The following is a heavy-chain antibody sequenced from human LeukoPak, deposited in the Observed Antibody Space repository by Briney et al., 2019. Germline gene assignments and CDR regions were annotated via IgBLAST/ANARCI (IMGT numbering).Heavy chain of an antibody. CDR1: GFTFSSYW. J-gene: IGHJ4*02. CDR3: ARGSYGPDY. Sequence: PGGSLRLSCATSGFTFSSYWMSWARQAPGRGLEWVANIKQDGSEKYYVDSVKGRFTISRDNAKNSLYLQMNSLRAEDTAVYYYARGSYGPDYSGQGTLVTVSS. CDR2: IKQDGSEK. D-gene: IGHD5-18*01. V-gene: IGHV3-7*04.